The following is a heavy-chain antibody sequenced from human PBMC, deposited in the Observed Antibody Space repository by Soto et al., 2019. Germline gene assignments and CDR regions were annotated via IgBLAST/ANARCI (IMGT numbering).Heavy chain of an antibody. Sequence: QVQLVQSGAEVKKPGASVKVSCKTSGYTFSNYGINWVRQAPGQGLEWMGWINAYNGKTNFAQRLQGRVTLTTDTPTSTAYMELMSLRSDDTAVYYCARGSSPVDFDYWGQGTLVTVSS. CDR2: INAYNGKT. CDR3: ARGSSPVDFDY. D-gene: IGHD6-13*01. CDR1: GYTFSNYG. J-gene: IGHJ4*02. V-gene: IGHV1-18*01.